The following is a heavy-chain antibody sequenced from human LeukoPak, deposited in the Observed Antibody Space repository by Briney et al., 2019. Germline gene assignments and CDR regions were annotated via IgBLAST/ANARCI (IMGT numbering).Heavy chain of an antibody. CDR3: ARSNHYDILTGYYPYYYYGMDV. CDR1: GGTFSSYA. D-gene: IGHD3-9*01. Sequence: ASVKVSCKASGGTFSSYAISWVRQAPGQGLEWMGRIIPILGIANYAQKFQGRVTITADKSTSTAYMELSSLRSEDTAVYYCARSNHYDILTGYYPYYYYGMDVWGRGTTVTVSS. V-gene: IGHV1-69*04. CDR2: IIPILGIA. J-gene: IGHJ6*02.